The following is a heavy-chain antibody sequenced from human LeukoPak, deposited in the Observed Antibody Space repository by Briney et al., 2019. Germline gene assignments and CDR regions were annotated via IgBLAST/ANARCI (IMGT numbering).Heavy chain of an antibody. CDR2: ISSSGNTI. Sequence: GGSLRLSCAASGFTFSSYEMNWVRQAPGKGLEWISYISSSGNTIYYTDSVKGRFTISRDNAKNSLYLQMNSLRAEDTAVYYCARDDPDYWGQGTLVTVSS. J-gene: IGHJ4*02. CDR1: GFTFSSYE. V-gene: IGHV3-48*03. CDR3: ARDDPDY.